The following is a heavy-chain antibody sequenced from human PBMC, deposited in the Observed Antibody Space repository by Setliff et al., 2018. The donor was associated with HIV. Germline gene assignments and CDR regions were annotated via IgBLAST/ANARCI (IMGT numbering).Heavy chain of an antibody. CDR3: ARELGVAVAGGGWFDP. CDR1: GFTFSSYW. J-gene: IGHJ5*02. V-gene: IGHV3-7*01. Sequence: QPGGSLRLSCAASGFTFSSYWMSWVRQAPGKGLEWVANIKQDGSEKYYVDSVKGRFTISRDNAKNSLYLQMNSLRAEDTAVYYCARELGVAVAGGGWFDPWGQGTLVTVSS. CDR2: IKQDGSEK. D-gene: IGHD6-19*01.